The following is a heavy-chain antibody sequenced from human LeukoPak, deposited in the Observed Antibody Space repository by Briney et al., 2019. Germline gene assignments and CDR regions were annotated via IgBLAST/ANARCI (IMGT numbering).Heavy chain of an antibody. CDR1: GGSITNYY. V-gene: IGHV4-59*08. Sequence: PSETLSLTCTVSGGSITNYYWSWLRQPPGKGLEWITYIYQTGNTDYNPSLKSRVTISLDTSKNQFSLNLSSVTAADTAVYYCARHEFASPFDSWGQGTLVTVSS. CDR2: IYQTGNT. CDR3: ARHEFASPFDS. D-gene: IGHD2-21*01. J-gene: IGHJ4*02.